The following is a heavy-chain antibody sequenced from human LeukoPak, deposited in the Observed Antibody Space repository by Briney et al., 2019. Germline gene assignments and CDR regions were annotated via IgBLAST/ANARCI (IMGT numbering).Heavy chain of an antibody. CDR1: GGSISSNY. D-gene: IGHD5-24*01. J-gene: IGHJ4*02. CDR2: IYTRGSTRST. V-gene: IGHV4-4*07. Sequence: SETLTLTCTVSGGSISSNYGRWIRQPAGKGLEGIGRIYTRGSTRSTNYNASLKSRVTMSVDTSKNQFSLKLSSVTAADTAVYYCTRGPQGRDGYTIDYWGQGTLVTVSS. CDR3: TRGPQGRDGYTIDY.